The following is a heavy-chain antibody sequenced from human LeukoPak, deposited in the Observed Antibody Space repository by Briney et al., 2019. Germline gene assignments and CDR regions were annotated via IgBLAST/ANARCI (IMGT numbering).Heavy chain of an antibody. V-gene: IGHV1-46*01. CDR1: GNTFTSYY. Sequence: ASVNVSCKASGNTFTSYYMHWVRQAPGQGLEWMGIINPSGGRTNYAQKFQGRVTMTRDTSTSAVYMELSSLRSEDTAMYYCARDNTAGGPFDYWGQGTLVTVSS. CDR3: ARDNTAGGPFDY. J-gene: IGHJ4*02. CDR2: INPSGGRT. D-gene: IGHD6-13*01.